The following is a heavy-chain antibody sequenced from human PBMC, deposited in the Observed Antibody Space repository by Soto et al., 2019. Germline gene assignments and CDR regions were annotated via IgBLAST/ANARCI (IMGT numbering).Heavy chain of an antibody. CDR2: IYYSGST. Sequence: PSQPQSVTWTVLGGYIRSHYCSWILQPPGKGLEWIGSIYYSGSTYYNPSLKSRVTISVDTSENQFSLKLSPVTAADTAVYYCARMGWDIVVVPAAISAYHGMDVWGQGTTVTVSS. CDR3: ARMGWDIVVVPAAISAYHGMDV. CDR1: GGYIRSHY. V-gene: IGHV4-59*08. D-gene: IGHD2-2*01. J-gene: IGHJ6*02.